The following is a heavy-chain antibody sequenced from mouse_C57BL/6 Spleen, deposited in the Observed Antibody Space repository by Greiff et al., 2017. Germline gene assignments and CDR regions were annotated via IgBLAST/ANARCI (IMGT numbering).Heavy chain of an antibody. Sequence: EVKLVESGGGLVKPGGSLKLSCAASGFTFSDYGMHWVRQAPEKGLEWVAYISSGSSTIYYADTVKGRFTISRDNAKNTLFLQMTSLRSEDTAMYYCARAYDGYSYWYFDVWGTGTTVTVSS. J-gene: IGHJ1*03. CDR3: ARAYDGYSYWYFDV. D-gene: IGHD2-3*01. CDR2: ISSGSSTI. CDR1: GFTFSDYG. V-gene: IGHV5-17*01.